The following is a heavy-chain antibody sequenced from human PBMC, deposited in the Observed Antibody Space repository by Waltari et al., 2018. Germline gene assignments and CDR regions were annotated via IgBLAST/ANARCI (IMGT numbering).Heavy chain of an antibody. CDR2: SSYSGPP. CDR3: ATCMGASVGTAAFDV. J-gene: IGHJ3*01. V-gene: IGHV4-39*01. D-gene: IGHD1-1*01. Sequence: CFRQSPGEGLEWIGASSYSGPPSICPSRSCRVSVSRDTSKTQLSLILVFVTAADMAVYYCATCMGASVGTAAFDVWGQGTMVTVSS.